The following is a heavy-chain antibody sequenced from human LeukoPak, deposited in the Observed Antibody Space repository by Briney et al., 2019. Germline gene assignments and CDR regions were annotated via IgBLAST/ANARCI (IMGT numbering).Heavy chain of an antibody. CDR1: GGSLSGYY. CDR2: IYYSGST. J-gene: IGHJ4*02. CDR3: ARETDYGDYIDY. Sequence: SETLSLTCAVYGGSLSGYYWSWIRQPPGKGLEWIGYIYYSGSTYYNPSLKSRVTISVDTSKNQFSLKLSSVTAADTAVYYCARETDYGDYIDYWGQGTLVTVSS. V-gene: IGHV4-30-4*01. D-gene: IGHD4-17*01.